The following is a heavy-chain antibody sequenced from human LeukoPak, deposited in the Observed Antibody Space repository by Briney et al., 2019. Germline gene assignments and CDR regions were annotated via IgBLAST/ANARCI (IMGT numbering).Heavy chain of an antibody. J-gene: IGHJ6*03. CDR1: GGSISSYY. CDR2: IYISGST. V-gene: IGHV4-4*07. D-gene: IGHD1-1*01. Sequence: PSXTLSLTCTVSGGSISSYYWSWIRQPAGKGLEWIGRIYISGSTNYNPSLKRRVTISVETSKKKFAQKQSSVTAADTAVYYCARDWRGTAPSYYMDVWGKGTTVTVSS. CDR3: ARDWRGTAPSYYMDV.